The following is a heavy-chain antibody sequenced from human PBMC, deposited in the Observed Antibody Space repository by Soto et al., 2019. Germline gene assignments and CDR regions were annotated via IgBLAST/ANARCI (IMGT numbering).Heavy chain of an antibody. CDR3: ARDDAGVDGSDF. Sequence: QVQLQESGPGLVKPSQTLSLTCTVSGGSISSGAYYWSWIRQPPGKGLAWIGYIYYSGRTYYNPFLKCPVTITVHTSKDRLSLNMCCVAASDTAVYYCARDDAGVDGSDFGGRGTMVTVSA. D-gene: IGHD3-10*01. CDR1: GGSISSGAYY. CDR2: IYYSGRT. J-gene: IGHJ3*01. V-gene: IGHV4-31*01.